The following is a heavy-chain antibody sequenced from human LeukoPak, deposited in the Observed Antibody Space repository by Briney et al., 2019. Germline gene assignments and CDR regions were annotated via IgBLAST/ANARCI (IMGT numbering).Heavy chain of an antibody. J-gene: IGHJ4*02. Sequence: GGSLRLSCAASGFTFSSYEMNWGRQAPGKGLEWLSYISSSGSTKYYADSVKGRFTISRDNAKNSLYLQMNSLRAEDTAVYYCAREGGATAMSDDGDLDYWGQGTLVTVSS. CDR3: AREGGATAMSDDGDLDY. D-gene: IGHD4-17*01. CDR1: GFTFSSYE. V-gene: IGHV3-48*03. CDR2: ISSSGSTK.